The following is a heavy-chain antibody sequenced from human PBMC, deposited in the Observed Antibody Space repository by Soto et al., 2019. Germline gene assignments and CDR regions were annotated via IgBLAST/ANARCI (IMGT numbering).Heavy chain of an antibody. D-gene: IGHD5-18*01. J-gene: IGHJ4*02. Sequence: PGGSLRLSCAASGFTFSSYSMNWVRQAPGKGLEWVSYISSSSSTIYYADSVKGRFTISRDNAKNSLYLQMNSLRDEDTAVYYCARDTISGYSYGSDYWGQGTLVTVSS. CDR1: GFTFSSYS. V-gene: IGHV3-48*02. CDR3: ARDTISGYSYGSDY. CDR2: ISSSSSTI.